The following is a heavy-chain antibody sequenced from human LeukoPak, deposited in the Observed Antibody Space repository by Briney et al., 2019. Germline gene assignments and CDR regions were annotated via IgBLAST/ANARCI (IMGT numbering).Heavy chain of an antibody. CDR3: ARVNDILTGYYKDY. CDR1: GYTFTSYD. Sequence: ASVKVSCKASGYTFTSYDINWVRQATEQGLEWMGWMNPNSGNTGYAQKFQGRVTMTRNTSISTAYMELSSLRSEDTAVYYCARVNDILTGYYKDYWGQGTLVTVSS. J-gene: IGHJ4*02. V-gene: IGHV1-8*01. CDR2: MNPNSGNT. D-gene: IGHD3-9*01.